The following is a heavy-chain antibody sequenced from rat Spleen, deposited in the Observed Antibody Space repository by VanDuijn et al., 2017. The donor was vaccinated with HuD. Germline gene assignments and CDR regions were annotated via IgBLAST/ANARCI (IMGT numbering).Heavy chain of an antibody. CDR3: TRVDYTFDY. V-gene: IGHV5-46*01. Sequence: EVQLVESGGGFVQPGRSMKLSCAASGFTFSSFPMAWVRQAPTKGLEWVATISTSGGSTYYRDSVKGRFTISRDNAKSTLYLQMNSLRSEDTATYYCTRVDYTFDYWGQGVMVTVSS. D-gene: IGHD1-1*01. CDR2: ISTSGGST. CDR1: GFTFSSFP. J-gene: IGHJ2*01.